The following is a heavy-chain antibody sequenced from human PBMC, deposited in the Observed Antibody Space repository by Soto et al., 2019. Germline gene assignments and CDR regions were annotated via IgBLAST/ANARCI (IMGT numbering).Heavy chain of an antibody. V-gene: IGHV4-34*01. J-gene: IGHJ6*02. CDR2: INHSGST. Sequence: PSETLSLTCAVYGGSFSGYYWSWIRQPPGKGLEWIGEINHSGSTNYNPSLKSRVTISVDTSKNQFSLKLSSVTAADTAVYYCARRWLRSNYYYYGMDVWGQGTTVTVS. D-gene: IGHD5-12*01. CDR1: GGSFSGYY. CDR3: ARRWLRSNYYYYGMDV.